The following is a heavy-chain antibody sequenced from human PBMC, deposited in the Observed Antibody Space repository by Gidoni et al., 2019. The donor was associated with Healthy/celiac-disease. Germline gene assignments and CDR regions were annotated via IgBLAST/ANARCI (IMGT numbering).Heavy chain of an antibody. Sequence: EVQLVESGGGLIQPGGSLTLSCAASAFTFRSYAMHWVRQAPGKGLEYVSAMSSNGGSKYYANSVKGRFTISRDNSKNTLYLQMGSLRAEDMAVYYCARAASQYYYYYRDVWGKGTTVTVSS. CDR3: ARAASQYYYYYRDV. D-gene: IGHD2-15*01. CDR2: MSSNGGSK. J-gene: IGHJ6*03. V-gene: IGHV3-64*01. CDR1: AFTFRSYA.